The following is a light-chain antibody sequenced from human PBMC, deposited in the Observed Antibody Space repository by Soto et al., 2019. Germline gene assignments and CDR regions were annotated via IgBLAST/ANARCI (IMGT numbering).Light chain of an antibody. Sequence: QSVLTQPASVSGSPGQPITISCTVTSSDVGGYNYVSWYQQHPGKAPKLMIYEVSNRPSGVSNRFSGSKSGNTASLTISGLQAEDEADYYCSSYTSSSTPCVFGTGTKVTVL. V-gene: IGLV2-14*01. J-gene: IGLJ1*01. CDR2: EVS. CDR3: SSYTSSSTPCV. CDR1: SSDVGGYNY.